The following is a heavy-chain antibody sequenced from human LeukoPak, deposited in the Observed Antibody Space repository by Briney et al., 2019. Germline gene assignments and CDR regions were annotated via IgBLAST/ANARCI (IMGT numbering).Heavy chain of an antibody. CDR3: ARGVVAAPQTFDY. Sequence: PSETLSLTCAVYGGSFSGYYWSWIRQPPGKGLEWIGEINHSGTTNYNPSLKSRVTISVDTSKNQFSLKLNSVTAADTAVYYCARGVVAAPQTFDYWGQGTLVAVSS. CDR1: GGSFSGYY. J-gene: IGHJ4*02. D-gene: IGHD2-15*01. CDR2: INHSGTT. V-gene: IGHV4-34*01.